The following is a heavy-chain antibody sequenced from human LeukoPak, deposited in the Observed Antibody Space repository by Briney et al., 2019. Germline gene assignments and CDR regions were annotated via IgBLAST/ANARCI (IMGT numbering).Heavy chain of an antibody. CDR3: AKDRPNYYESNGDYYRRNGDS. V-gene: IGHV3-23*01. Sequence: PGRSLRLSCAASGFTFSIYAMSLVRQAPGKGLEWVSSITSRDGGTFYTDPVKGRFTISRDNSKNMLYLQMNSLRAKDTAIYYCAKDRPNYYESNGDYYRRNGDSWGQGTLVTVSS. J-gene: IGHJ5*01. CDR1: GFTFSIYA. CDR2: ITSRDGGT. D-gene: IGHD3-22*01.